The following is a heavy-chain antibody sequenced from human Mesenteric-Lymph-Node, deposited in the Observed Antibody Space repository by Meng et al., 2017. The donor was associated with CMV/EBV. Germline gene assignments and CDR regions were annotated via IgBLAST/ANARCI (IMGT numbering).Heavy chain of an antibody. D-gene: IGHD3-16*01. V-gene: IGHV1-69*04. Sequence: KASGGTCSSYAISWERQAPGQGLEWMGRIITVLGRANYSQNFQDRVTITVDKSTNTAYMELTNLRIEDTAVYYCARISYAGIYFDYWGQGSLVTVSS. CDR1: GGTCSSYA. CDR3: ARISYAGIYFDY. CDR2: IITVLGRA. J-gene: IGHJ4*02.